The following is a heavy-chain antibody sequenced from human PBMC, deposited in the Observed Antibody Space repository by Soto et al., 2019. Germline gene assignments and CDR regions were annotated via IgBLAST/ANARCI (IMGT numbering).Heavy chain of an antibody. Sequence: GGSLRLSCAASEFTFSGYWMSWVRQAPGKGLEWVANVKEDGSVKFYVESVKGRFTISRDNAKNSLYLQMNSLRAEDTAVYYCARVSQSFDLPLLNLYGMDVWGQGTTVTVSS. V-gene: IGHV3-7*03. J-gene: IGHJ6*02. D-gene: IGHD3-9*01. CDR3: ARVSQSFDLPLLNLYGMDV. CDR2: VKEDGSVK. CDR1: EFTFSGYW.